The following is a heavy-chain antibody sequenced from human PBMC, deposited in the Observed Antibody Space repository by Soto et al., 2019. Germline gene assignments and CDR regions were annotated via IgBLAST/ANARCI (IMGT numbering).Heavy chain of an antibody. D-gene: IGHD5-18*01. CDR2: IIPILGIA. Sequence: QVQLVQSGAEVKKPGSSVKVSCKASGGTFSSYTISWVRQAPGQGLEWRGRIIPILGIANYAQKFQGRVTITADKSTSTAYMELSSLRSEDTAVYYCASRGYSYGSNGMDVWGQGTTVTVSS. V-gene: IGHV1-69*02. J-gene: IGHJ6*02. CDR3: ASRGYSYGSNGMDV. CDR1: GGTFSSYT.